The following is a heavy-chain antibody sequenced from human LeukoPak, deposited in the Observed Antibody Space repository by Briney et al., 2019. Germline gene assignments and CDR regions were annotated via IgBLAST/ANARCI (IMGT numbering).Heavy chain of an antibody. D-gene: IGHD2-15*01. CDR2: INHSGST. Sequence: SETLSLTCAVSGGSISSSNWWSWVRQPPGKGLEWIGEINHSGSTNYNPSLKSRVTISVDTSKNQFSLKLSSVTAADTAVYYCARGTRRRYCSGGSCYHCYFDYWGQGTLVTVSS. V-gene: IGHV4-4*02. CDR1: GGSISSSNW. J-gene: IGHJ4*02. CDR3: ARGTRRRYCSGGSCYHCYFDY.